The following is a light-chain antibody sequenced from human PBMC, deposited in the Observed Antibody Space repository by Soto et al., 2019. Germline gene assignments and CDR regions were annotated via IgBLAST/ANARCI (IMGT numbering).Light chain of an antibody. CDR2: DAS. CDR1: QSISTS. V-gene: IGKV1-5*01. J-gene: IGKJ1*01. CDR3: QQYTSYSRA. Sequence: IQMTQSPSSLSASVGDRVTITCRTSQSISTSLNWYQQKAGKVPKLLIYDASNLESGVPSRFSGSGSGTDFTLTISGLQPDDFTTYYCQQYTSYSRAFGQGTKVDIK.